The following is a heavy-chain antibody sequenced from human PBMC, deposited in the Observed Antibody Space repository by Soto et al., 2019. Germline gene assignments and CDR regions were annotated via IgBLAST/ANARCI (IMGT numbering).Heavy chain of an antibody. Sequence: QVHLVQSGAEVKKPGASVNVSCKTSGYTLTRNGISWVRQAPGQGLEWMGWISPKSGNIKYAQKFQGRVIMTTDTSTSTAYMELRSLRSDDTAVYYCVKDRDSNSWPSRDVWGPGTTVTVSS. CDR1: GYTLTRNG. CDR2: ISPKSGNI. D-gene: IGHD3-22*01. V-gene: IGHV1-18*01. CDR3: VKDRDSNSWPSRDV. J-gene: IGHJ6*02.